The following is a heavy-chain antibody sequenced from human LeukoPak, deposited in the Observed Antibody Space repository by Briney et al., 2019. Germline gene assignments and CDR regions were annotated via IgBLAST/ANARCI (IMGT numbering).Heavy chain of an antibody. CDR3: AKDMDDFWSGPGPTGAFDI. J-gene: IGHJ3*02. D-gene: IGHD3-3*01. CDR2: ISWNSGSI. CDR1: GFTFDDYA. Sequence: PGGSLRLSCAASGFTFDDYAMHWVRQAPGKGLEWVSGISWNSGSIGYADSVKGRFTISRDNAKNSLYLQMNSLRAEDMALYYCAKDMDDFWSGPGPTGAFDIWGQGTMVTVSS. V-gene: IGHV3-9*03.